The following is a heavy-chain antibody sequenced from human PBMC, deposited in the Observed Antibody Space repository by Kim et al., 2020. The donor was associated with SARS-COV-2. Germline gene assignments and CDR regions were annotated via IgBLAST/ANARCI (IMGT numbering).Heavy chain of an antibody. J-gene: IGHJ4*02. V-gene: IGHV2-5*02. Sequence: SGPTLVKPTQTLTLTCNFSGFSLTTSGMGVGWIRQPAGKALEWLALIHWDDEKFYSPSLKTRLTITKDTSKRQVVLKMTNMDPVDTATYFCAQSLCCDYERTGTHLASWGQGTLVTVSS. CDR2: IHWDDEK. D-gene: IGHD1-1*01. CDR3: AQSLCCDYERTGTHLAS. CDR1: GFSLTTSGMG.